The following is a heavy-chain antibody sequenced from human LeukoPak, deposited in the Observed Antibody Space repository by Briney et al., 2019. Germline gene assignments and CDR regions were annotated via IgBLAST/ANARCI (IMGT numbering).Heavy chain of an antibody. V-gene: IGHV3-23*01. CDR3: AKQEDIWFGELLPVDY. D-gene: IGHD3-10*01. CDR1: GFTFSSFA. CDR2: ISGSGAGT. Sequence: GGSLRLSCAASGFTFSSFAMSWVRQAPGKGLDWVSSISGSGAGTYYADSVKGRFTISRDNSKNTLYLQMNSLRAEDTAVYYCAKQEDIWFGELLPVDYWGQGTLVTVSS. J-gene: IGHJ4*02.